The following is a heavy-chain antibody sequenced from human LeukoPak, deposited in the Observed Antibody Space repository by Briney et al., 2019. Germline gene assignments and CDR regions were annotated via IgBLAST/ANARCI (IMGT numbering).Heavy chain of an antibody. J-gene: IGHJ4*02. V-gene: IGHV3-23*01. Sequence: GGSLRLSCAASGFTFSSYAVSWVRQAPGKGLEWVSAISGSGGSTYYADSVKGRFTISRDNAKSSLFLQMNSLRAEDTAVYYCARDGGATMVRGVATYDSWGQGTLVTVSS. CDR3: ARDGGATMVRGVATYDS. CDR2: ISGSGGST. CDR1: GFTFSSYA. D-gene: IGHD3-10*01.